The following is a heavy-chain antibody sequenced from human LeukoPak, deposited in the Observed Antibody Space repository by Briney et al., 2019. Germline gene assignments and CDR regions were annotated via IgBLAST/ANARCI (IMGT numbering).Heavy chain of an antibody. D-gene: IGHD3-22*01. Sequence: ASVKVSCKASGYSFTGYNMHWVRQAPAQGLGWMGWINPNSGGTNYARMFQGRVTMTRDTSIRTAYMELSRLRSDDTAVYFCARRFANSSAYSDFDYWGQGTLVTVSS. CDR1: GYSFTGYN. V-gene: IGHV1-2*02. CDR2: INPNSGGT. J-gene: IGHJ4*02. CDR3: ARRFANSSAYSDFDY.